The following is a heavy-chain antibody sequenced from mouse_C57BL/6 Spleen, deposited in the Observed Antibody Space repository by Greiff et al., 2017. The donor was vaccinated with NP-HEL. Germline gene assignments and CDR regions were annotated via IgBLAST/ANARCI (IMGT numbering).Heavy chain of an antibody. CDR1: GYTFTSYW. J-gene: IGHJ4*01. Sequence: QVQLQQPGAELVRPGSSVKLSCKASGYTFTSYWMHWVKQRPIQGLEWIGNIDPSDSETHYNQKFKDKATLTVDKSSSTAYMQLSSLTSEDSAGYDCARVWAGAMDYWGQGTSVTVSS. CDR2: IDPSDSET. V-gene: IGHV1-52*01. CDR3: ARVWAGAMDY.